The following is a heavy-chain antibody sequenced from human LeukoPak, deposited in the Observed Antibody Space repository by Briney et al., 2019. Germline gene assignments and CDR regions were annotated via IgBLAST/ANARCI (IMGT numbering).Heavy chain of an antibody. Sequence: GGSLRLSCAASGFIFPNYVMSWVRQAPGKGLEWVSAISGSGGNTYYADSVKGRFTISRDNSKNTLYLQMNSLRAEDTAVYYCAKEMDYYDSSGYGMDAFDIWGQGTMVTVSS. CDR2: ISGSGGNT. CDR1: GFIFPNYV. CDR3: AKEMDYYDSSGYGMDAFDI. V-gene: IGHV3-23*01. J-gene: IGHJ3*02. D-gene: IGHD3-22*01.